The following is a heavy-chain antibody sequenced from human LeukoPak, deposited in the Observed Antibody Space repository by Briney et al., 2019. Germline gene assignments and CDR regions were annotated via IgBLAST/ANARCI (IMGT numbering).Heavy chain of an antibody. D-gene: IGHD6-13*01. V-gene: IGHV4-61*01. CDR3: AREGIAADASGANWFDP. Sequence: SETLSLTCTVSGGSVSSGSYYWSWIRQPPGKGLEWIGYIYYSGSTNYNPSLKSRVTISVDTSKDQFSLKLSSVTAADTAVYYCAREGIAADASGANWFDPWGQGTLVTVSS. J-gene: IGHJ5*02. CDR1: GGSVSSGSYY. CDR2: IYYSGST.